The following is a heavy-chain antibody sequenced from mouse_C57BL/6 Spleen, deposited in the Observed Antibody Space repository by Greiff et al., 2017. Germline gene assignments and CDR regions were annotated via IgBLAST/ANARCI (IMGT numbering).Heavy chain of an antibody. J-gene: IGHJ3*01. D-gene: IGHD4-1*01. CDR1: GYTFTDYA. CDR2: IDPETGGT. V-gene: IGHV1-15*01. Sequence: QVHVKQSGAELVRPGASVTLSCKASGYTFTDYAMHWVKQTPVHGLEWIGAIDPETGGTAYNQKFKGKAILTADKSSSTAYLERRSLTSEDSAVYYCTRLGPFAYWGQGTLVTVSA. CDR3: TRLGPFAY.